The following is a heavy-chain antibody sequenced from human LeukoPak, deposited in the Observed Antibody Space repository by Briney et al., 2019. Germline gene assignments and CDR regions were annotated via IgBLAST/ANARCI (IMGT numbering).Heavy chain of an antibody. D-gene: IGHD6-6*01. CDR1: GGSISSSYY. Sequence: SETLSLTCTVSGGSISSSYYWGWIRQPPGGGLEWIGSIYYSGSTYYNPSLKRRVTISVDTSKNQFSLKVISVTAADTAVYYCARPTKGTAAQGYDYWGQGILVTVAS. J-gene: IGHJ4*02. V-gene: IGHV4-39*01. CDR3: ARPTKGTAAQGYDY. CDR2: IYYSGST.